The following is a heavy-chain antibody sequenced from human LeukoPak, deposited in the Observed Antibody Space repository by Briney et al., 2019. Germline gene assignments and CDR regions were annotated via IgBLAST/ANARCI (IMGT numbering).Heavy chain of an antibody. CDR2: IYYSGST. V-gene: IGHV4-59*01. Sequence: KPSETLSLTCTVSGGSISSYYWSWIRQPPGKGLEWIGYIYYSGSTNYNPSLKSRVTISVDTSKNQFSLKLSSVTAADTAVYYCARDPGIAVTDAFDIWGQRTMVTVSS. D-gene: IGHD6-19*01. CDR3: ARDPGIAVTDAFDI. J-gene: IGHJ3*02. CDR1: GGSISSYY.